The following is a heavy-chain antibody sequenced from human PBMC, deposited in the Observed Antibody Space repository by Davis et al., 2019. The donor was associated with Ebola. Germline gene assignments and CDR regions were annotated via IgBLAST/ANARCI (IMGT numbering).Heavy chain of an antibody. CDR1: GDSIRSSY. CDR3: ARHGRAAGMSWFDP. CDR2: IYYNAIT. D-gene: IGHD6-13*01. Sequence: GSLRLSCTVSGDSIRSSYWTWIQQPPGKGLEWIGYIYYNAITIYNPSLKSRVTISVDMSKNQFSLNLISVTAADTAVYYCARHGRAAGMSWFDPWGQGALVTVSS. J-gene: IGHJ5*02. V-gene: IGHV4-59*08.